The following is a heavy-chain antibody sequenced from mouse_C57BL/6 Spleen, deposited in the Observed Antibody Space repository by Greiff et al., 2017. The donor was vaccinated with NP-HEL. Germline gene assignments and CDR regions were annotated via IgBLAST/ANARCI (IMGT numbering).Heavy chain of an antibody. D-gene: IGHD1-1*01. Sequence: QVQLQQSGAELVKPGASVKISCKASGYAFSSYWMNWVKQRPGKGLEWIGQIYPGDGATNYNGKFKGKATLTADKSSSTAYMQLSSLTSEDSAVYFCASKGYYGSTLDYWGQGTTLTVSS. J-gene: IGHJ2*01. CDR1: GYAFSSYW. CDR3: ASKGYYGSTLDY. CDR2: IYPGDGAT. V-gene: IGHV1-80*01.